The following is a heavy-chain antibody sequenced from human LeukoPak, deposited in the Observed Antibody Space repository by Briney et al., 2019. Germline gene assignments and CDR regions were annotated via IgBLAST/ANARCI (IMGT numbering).Heavy chain of an antibody. Sequence: GGSLRLSCAGSGFIFSSYWMSWVRQAPGKGLEWVANIKKDGSEKYYVDSVKGRFTISRDNAKNSMYLQMNSLRAEDTAVYYCARDWDIDYWGQGTLVTVSS. J-gene: IGHJ4*02. V-gene: IGHV3-7*01. CDR1: GFIFSSYW. CDR3: ARDWDIDY. D-gene: IGHD1-26*01. CDR2: IKKDGSEK.